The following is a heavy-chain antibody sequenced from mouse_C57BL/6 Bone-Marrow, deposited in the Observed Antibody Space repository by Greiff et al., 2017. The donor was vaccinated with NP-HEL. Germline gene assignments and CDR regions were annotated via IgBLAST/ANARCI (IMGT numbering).Heavy chain of an antibody. CDR3: ASYGSDYAMDY. V-gene: IGHV1-52*01. D-gene: IGHD1-1*01. CDR2: IDPSDSET. Sequence: QVQLQQPGAELVRPGSSVKLSCKASGYTFTSYWMHWVKQRPIQGLEWIGNIDPSDSETHYNQKFKDKSTLTVDKSSSTAYMQLSSLTSEDSAVYYCASYGSDYAMDYWGQGTSVTVSS. CDR1: GYTFTSYW. J-gene: IGHJ4*01.